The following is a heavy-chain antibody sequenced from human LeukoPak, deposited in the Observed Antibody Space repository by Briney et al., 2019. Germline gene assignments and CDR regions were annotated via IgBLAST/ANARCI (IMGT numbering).Heavy chain of an antibody. CDR3: ARGPNKYDGGNSGSAWFDP. J-gene: IGHJ5*02. V-gene: IGHV1-8*01. CDR2: MNPNSGNT. CDR1: GYTFTSYD. Sequence: PSVNVSCKASGYTFTSYDINWVRQATGLRPEWMRWMNPNSGNTGYAQKLQGRVTMTRNTSISTAYLELSSLTSEDTAVYYCARGPNKYDGGNSGSAWFDPWGQGSLVTVSS. D-gene: IGHD4-23*01.